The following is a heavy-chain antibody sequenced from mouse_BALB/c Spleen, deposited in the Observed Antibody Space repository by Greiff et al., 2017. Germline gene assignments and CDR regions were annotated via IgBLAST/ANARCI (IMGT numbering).Heavy chain of an antibody. CDR2: ISSGGSYT. J-gene: IGHJ4*01. CDR3: ARHFFIATNYDMDD. CDR1: GFTFSSYG. V-gene: IGHV5-6*01. Sequence: EVNVVESGGDLVKPGGSLKLSCAASGFTFSSYGMSWVRQTPDKRLEWVATISSGGSYTYYPDSVKGRFTISRDNAKNTLYLQMSSLKSEDTAMYYCARHFFIATNYDMDDWGQGTSVTVSS. D-gene: IGHD1-1*01.